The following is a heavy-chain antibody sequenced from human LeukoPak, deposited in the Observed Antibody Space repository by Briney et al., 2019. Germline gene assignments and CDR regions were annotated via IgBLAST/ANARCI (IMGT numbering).Heavy chain of an antibody. V-gene: IGHV4-34*01. CDR3: ARGLSYPPFLRQSNWFDP. D-gene: IGHD3-16*02. Sequence: SETLSLTCAVYGGSFSGYYWSWIRQPPGKGLEWIGEINHSGSTNYNPSLKSRVTISVDTSKNQFSLKLSSVTAADTAVYYCARGLSYPPFLRQSNWFDPWGQGTLVTVSS. CDR1: GGSFSGYY. CDR2: INHSGST. J-gene: IGHJ5*02.